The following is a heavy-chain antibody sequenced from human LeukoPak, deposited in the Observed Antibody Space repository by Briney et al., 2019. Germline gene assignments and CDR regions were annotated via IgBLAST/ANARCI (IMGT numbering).Heavy chain of an antibody. CDR3: ARDHNDILTGSTAFDI. CDR2: IYYSGST. J-gene: IGHJ3*02. D-gene: IGHD3-9*01. Sequence: SETLSLTCTVSGGSISSGGYYWSWIRQHPGKGLEWIGYIYYSGSTYYNPSLKSRVTISVDTSENQFSLKLSSVTAADTAVYYCARDHNDILTGSTAFDIWGQGTMVTVSS. CDR1: GGSISSGGYY. V-gene: IGHV4-31*03.